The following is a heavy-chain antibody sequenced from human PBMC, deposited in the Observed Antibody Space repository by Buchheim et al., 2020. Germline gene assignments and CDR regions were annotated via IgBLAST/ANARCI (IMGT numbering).Heavy chain of an antibody. D-gene: IGHD5-12*01. J-gene: IGHJ4*02. V-gene: IGHV3-30-3*01. CDR3: ARGLGFSGDY. Sequence: QVQLVESGGGVVQPGRSLRLSCSASGFTFSTYAIHWVRQAPGKGLEWVAVISYDGSNKYYADSVKGRFTISRDNSKNTLYLQMNSLRAEDTAVYYCARGLGFSGDYWGQGTL. CDR1: GFTFSTYA. CDR2: ISYDGSNK.